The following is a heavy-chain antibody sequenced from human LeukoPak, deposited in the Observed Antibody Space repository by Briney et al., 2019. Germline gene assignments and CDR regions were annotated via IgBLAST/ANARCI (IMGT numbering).Heavy chain of an antibody. J-gene: IGHJ4*02. CDR1: AFTFSSYA. V-gene: IGHV3-23*01. CDR2: ISGSGGST. CDR3: ATSRGQYYYGSVY. D-gene: IGHD3-10*01. Sequence: GGSLRLSCAASAFTFSSYAMSWVRQAPGKGLEWGSAISGSGGSTYYADSVKGRFTISRDNSKNTLYLQMNSVRAEDTAVYYCATSRGQYYYGSVYWGQGTLVTVSS.